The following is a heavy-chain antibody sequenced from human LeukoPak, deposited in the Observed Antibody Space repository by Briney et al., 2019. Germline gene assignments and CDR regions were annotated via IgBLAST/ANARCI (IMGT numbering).Heavy chain of an antibody. CDR1: GYTFTGYY. V-gene: IGHV1-2*02. Sequence: ASVKVSCKASGYTFTGYYMHWVRQAPGQGLEWMGWINPNSGGTNYAQKFQGRVTMTRDMSISTAYMELSRLRSDDTAVYYCASGHFRGVYYFDYWGQGTLVTVSS. D-gene: IGHD3-3*02. CDR3: ASGHFRGVYYFDY. J-gene: IGHJ4*02. CDR2: INPNSGGT.